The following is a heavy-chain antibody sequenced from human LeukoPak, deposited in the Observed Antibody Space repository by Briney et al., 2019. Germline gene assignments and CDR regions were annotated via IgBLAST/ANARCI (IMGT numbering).Heavy chain of an antibody. V-gene: IGHV4-39*02. CDR3: ARARKQQLYFDAFDI. J-gene: IGHJ3*02. CDR2: IYYSGST. D-gene: IGHD6-13*01. CDR1: GGSISSSSCY. Sequence: SETLSLTCTVSGGSISSSSCYWGWIRQPPGKGLEWIGSIYYSGSTYYNPSLKSRVTISVDTSKNHFSLKLSSVTAADTAVYYCARARKQQLYFDAFDIWGQGTMVTVSS.